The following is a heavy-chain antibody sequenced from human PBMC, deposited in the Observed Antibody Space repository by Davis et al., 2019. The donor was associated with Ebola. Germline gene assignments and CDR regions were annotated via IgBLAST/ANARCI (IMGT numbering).Heavy chain of an antibody. CDR1: GGSISSYY. CDR3: ARASSSWFYMDV. D-gene: IGHD6-13*01. V-gene: IGHV4-59*12. J-gene: IGHJ6*02. Sequence: SETLSLTCTVSGGSISSYYWSWIRQPPGKGLEWIGYIYYSGSTNYNPSLKSRVTISVDTSKNQFSLKLSSVTAADTAVYYCARASSSWFYMDVWGQGTTVTVSS. CDR2: IYYSGST.